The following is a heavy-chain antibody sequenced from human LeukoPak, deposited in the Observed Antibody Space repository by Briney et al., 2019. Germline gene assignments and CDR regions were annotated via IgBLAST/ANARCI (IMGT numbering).Heavy chain of an antibody. D-gene: IGHD3-22*01. Sequence: ASVKVSCKASGYTFTSYGISWVRQAPGQGLEWMGWISAYNGNTNYAQKHQGRVTMTTDTSTSTAYMELRSLRSDDTAVYYCAREAPYYYDSSGYYFFDYWGQGTLVTVSS. J-gene: IGHJ4*02. V-gene: IGHV1-18*01. CDR3: AREAPYYYDSSGYYFFDY. CDR2: ISAYNGNT. CDR1: GYTFTSYG.